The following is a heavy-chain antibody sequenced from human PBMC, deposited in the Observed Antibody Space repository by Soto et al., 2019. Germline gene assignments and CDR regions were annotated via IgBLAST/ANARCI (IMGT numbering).Heavy chain of an antibody. CDR1: GYTFSRYG. Sequence: QVQLVQSGAEVKKPGASVKVSCKASGYTFSRYGISWARQAPGQGLEWVGWISGCNGNTNYAQQLQGRVTMTIDTTTSTGYMEMRSLRSDDTALYYWARDRGGDGMNVWGQGTTVTVSS. V-gene: IGHV1-18*01. J-gene: IGHJ6*02. CDR2: ISGCNGNT. D-gene: IGHD3-16*01. CDR3: ARDRGGDGMNV.